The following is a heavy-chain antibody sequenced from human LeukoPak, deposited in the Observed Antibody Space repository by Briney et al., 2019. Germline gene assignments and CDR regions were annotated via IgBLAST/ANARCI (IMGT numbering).Heavy chain of an antibody. J-gene: IGHJ5*02. D-gene: IGHD6-13*01. Sequence: SETQSLTCTVSGGSISSSGYYWGWIRQPPGKGLEWIGCIYYSGSTYYNPSLQSRVTISVDTSKNQFSLKLSSVTAADTAVYYCVRQQLWFDPWGQGTLVTVSS. CDR1: GGSISSSGYY. CDR3: VRQQLWFDP. CDR2: IYYSGST. V-gene: IGHV4-39*07.